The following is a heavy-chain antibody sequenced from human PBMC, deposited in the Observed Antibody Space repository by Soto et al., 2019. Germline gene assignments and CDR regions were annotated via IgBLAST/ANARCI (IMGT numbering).Heavy chain of an antibody. D-gene: IGHD4-17*01. V-gene: IGHV1-46*01. Sequence: QVQLVQSGAEVKKPGASVKVSCKASVYSFAAFYMHWVRQAPGQGLEWLGIINPSGSKTSYAPKFKGRGTMTRDTTTRTVYMELISLTADDTAVYYCVTDYGDQPRFDPWGQGTLVTVSS. CDR2: INPSGSKT. J-gene: IGHJ5*02. CDR1: VYSFAAFY. CDR3: VTDYGDQPRFDP.